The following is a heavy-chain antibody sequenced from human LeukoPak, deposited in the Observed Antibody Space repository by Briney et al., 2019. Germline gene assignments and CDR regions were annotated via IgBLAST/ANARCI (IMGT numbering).Heavy chain of an antibody. Sequence: SETLSLTCTVSGGSISSSSYYWGWIRQPPGKGLEWIGSIYYSGSTYYNPSLKSRVTISVDTSKNQFSLKLSSVTAADTAVYYCARDIAYDSSGYYYSGRAFDIWGQGTMVTVSS. CDR2: IYYSGST. CDR3: ARDIAYDSSGYYYSGRAFDI. CDR1: GGSISSSSYY. D-gene: IGHD3-22*01. J-gene: IGHJ3*02. V-gene: IGHV4-39*07.